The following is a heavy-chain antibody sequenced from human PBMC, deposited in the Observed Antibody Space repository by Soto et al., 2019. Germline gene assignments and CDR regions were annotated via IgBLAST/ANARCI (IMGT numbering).Heavy chain of an antibody. CDR3: AKGRSGQLVLYYYMDV. J-gene: IGHJ6*03. Sequence: GGSLRLSCAASGFTFSSYAMSWVRQAPGKGLEWVSAISGSGGSTYYADSVKGRFTISRDNSKNTLYLQMNSLRAEDTAVYYCAKGRSGQLVLYYYMDVWGKGTTVTVSS. CDR1: GFTFSSYA. CDR2: ISGSGGST. D-gene: IGHD6-6*01. V-gene: IGHV3-23*01.